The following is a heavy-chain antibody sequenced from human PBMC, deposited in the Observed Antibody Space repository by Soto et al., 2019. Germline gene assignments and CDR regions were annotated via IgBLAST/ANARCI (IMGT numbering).Heavy chain of an antibody. V-gene: IGHV4-34*01. Sequence: SETLSLTCAVYGGSFSGYYWSWIRQPPGKGLEWIGEINHSGSTNYNPSLKSRVTISVDTSKNQFSLKLSSVTAADTAVYYCARVIVVVPAVYYYGMDVWGQGTTVTVSS. CDR2: INHSGST. CDR1: GGSFSGYY. J-gene: IGHJ6*02. D-gene: IGHD2-2*01. CDR3: ARVIVVVPAVYYYGMDV.